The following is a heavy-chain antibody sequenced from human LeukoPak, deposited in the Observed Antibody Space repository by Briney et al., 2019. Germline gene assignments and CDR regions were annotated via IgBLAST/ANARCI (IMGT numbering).Heavy chain of an antibody. V-gene: IGHV4-59*01. J-gene: IGHJ6*02. CDR1: GGSISTYY. CDR2: IYYSGST. CDR3: VRDRDSGTYYYYYGMDV. Sequence: SETLSLTCTVSGGSISTYYWSWIRQPPGKGLEWIGYIYYSGSTNYNPSLKSRVTISVDTSKNQFSLKLTSVTAADTAVYYCVRDRDSGTYYYYYGMDVWGQGATVTVSS. D-gene: IGHD1-26*01.